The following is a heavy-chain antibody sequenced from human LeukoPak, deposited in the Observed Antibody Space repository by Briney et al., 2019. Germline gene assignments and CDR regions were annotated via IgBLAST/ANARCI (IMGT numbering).Heavy chain of an antibody. CDR1: GGSFSGYY. D-gene: IGHD2-2*01. CDR3: ARMRGTNIGINFDY. V-gene: IGHV4-34*01. CDR2: INHSGST. Sequence: SETLSLTCAVYGGSFSGYYWSWIRQPPGKGLEWIGEINHSGSTNYNPSLKSRVTISVDTSKNQFSLKLSSVTAADTAGYYCARMRGTNIGINFDYWGQGTLVTVSS. J-gene: IGHJ4*02.